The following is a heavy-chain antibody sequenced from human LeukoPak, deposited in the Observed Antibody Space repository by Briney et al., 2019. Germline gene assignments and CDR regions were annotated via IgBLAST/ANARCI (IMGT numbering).Heavy chain of an antibody. V-gene: IGHV4-4*07. CDR2: IYTSGST. J-gene: IGHJ4*02. D-gene: IGHD3-3*01. CDR1: GGSISSYY. Sequence: SETLSLTCTVSGGSISSYYWSWIRQPAGKGLEWIGRIYTSGSTNYNPSLKSRVTMSVDTSKNQFSLKLSSVTAADTAVYYCARTYYDFWSGYYRGYFDYWGQGTLVTVSS. CDR3: ARTYYDFWSGYYRGYFDY.